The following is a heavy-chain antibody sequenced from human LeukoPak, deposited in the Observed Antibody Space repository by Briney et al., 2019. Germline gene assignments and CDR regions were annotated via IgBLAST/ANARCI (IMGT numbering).Heavy chain of an antibody. Sequence: GGSLRLSCAASGLIFDNYAMHWVRQAPGRGPEWVSGIRRNSGSIGYADSVKGRFVISRDSAKNSLFLQMNSLRAEDTAVYYCAKGRANSGGGDAFDVWGQGTVVTVSS. CDR3: AKGRANSGGGDAFDV. CDR1: GLIFDNYA. CDR2: IRRNSGSI. J-gene: IGHJ3*01. V-gene: IGHV3-9*01. D-gene: IGHD1-26*01.